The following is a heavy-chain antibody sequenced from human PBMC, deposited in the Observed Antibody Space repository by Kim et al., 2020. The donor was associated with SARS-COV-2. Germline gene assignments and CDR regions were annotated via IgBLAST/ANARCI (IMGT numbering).Heavy chain of an antibody. CDR3: AKESGQLVVNGVLRD. Sequence: DSVKGRFTISRDNSKNTLYLQMNSLRAEDTAVYYCAKESGQLVVNGVLRDWGQGTLVTVSS. V-gene: IGHV3-23*01. D-gene: IGHD6-13*01. J-gene: IGHJ4*02.